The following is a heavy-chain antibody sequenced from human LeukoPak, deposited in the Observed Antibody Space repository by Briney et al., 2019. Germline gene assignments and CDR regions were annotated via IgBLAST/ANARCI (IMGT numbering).Heavy chain of an antibody. V-gene: IGHV1-2*02. CDR1: GHIFRGYF. CDR3: YYIDIVTSIRDAFDV. CDR2: IDPKSGGT. D-gene: IGHD5-12*01. J-gene: IGHJ3*01. Sequence: ASVTVSCKASGHIFRGYFLHWVRQVPGQGLEWMGWIDPKSGGTKYAQKFQGRVTMTRDTSISTLYMELSRLRSDDTAVYYCYYIDIVTSIRDAFDVWGQGTRVTVSS.